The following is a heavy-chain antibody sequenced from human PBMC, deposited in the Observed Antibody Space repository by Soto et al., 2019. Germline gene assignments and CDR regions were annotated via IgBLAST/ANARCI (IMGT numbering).Heavy chain of an antibody. CDR2: AYYRSRWYI. Sequence: QVQLLQSGPALVKPSQTLSLTCAISGESVTSDRAAWNWVRQSPSRGLEWLGRAYYRSRWYIDYAVSVQSRIIISPDTSKNQLSLQLNFVTPEDTATYYCAGGYTGGWHDYWGQGTLVTVSS. V-gene: IGHV6-1*01. CDR1: GESVTSDRAA. CDR3: AGGYTGGWHDY. D-gene: IGHD6-19*01. J-gene: IGHJ4*02.